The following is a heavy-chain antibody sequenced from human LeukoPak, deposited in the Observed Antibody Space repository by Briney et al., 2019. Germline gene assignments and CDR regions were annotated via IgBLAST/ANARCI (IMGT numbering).Heavy chain of an antibody. CDR1: GYSSINYW. CDR3: TTGRFCSGGSCSSSFDF. D-gene: IGHD2-15*01. J-gene: IGHJ4*02. CDR2: IYPGNSDI. Sequence: GESLQISCKGSGYSSINYWIGWVRQMPDKGLEWMGIIYPGNSDIRYSPSFQGQVTISVDKSINTAYLQWTSLKASDTAIYYCTTGRFCSGGSCSSSFDFWGQGTLLTVPS. V-gene: IGHV5-51*01.